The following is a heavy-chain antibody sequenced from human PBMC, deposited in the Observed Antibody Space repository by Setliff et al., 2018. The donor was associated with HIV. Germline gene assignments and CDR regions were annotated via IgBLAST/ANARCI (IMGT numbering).Heavy chain of an antibody. D-gene: IGHD3-16*01. J-gene: IGHJ6*03. CDR2: INPNSGGT. CDR1: GYTFAGYY. CDR3: ARCGAGEWHLYMDV. Sequence: ASVKVSCKASGYTFAGYYMHWVRQAPGQGLEWMGWINPNSGGTNYAQKFQGRVTMTRDTSISTAYMELSSLRSEDTAVYYCARCGAGEWHLYMDVWGKGTAVTVSS. V-gene: IGHV1-2*02.